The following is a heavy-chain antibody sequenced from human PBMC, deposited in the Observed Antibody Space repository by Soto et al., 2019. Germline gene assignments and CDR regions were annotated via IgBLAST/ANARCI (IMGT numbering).Heavy chain of an antibody. CDR2: ITSNGDST. CDR3: AKDSPSYTTSPFYFDS. D-gene: IGHD2-2*02. V-gene: IGHV3-23*01. J-gene: IGHJ4*02. CDR1: GFDFNKYA. Sequence: GGSLRLSCAAFGFDFNKYAMTWVRQAPGKGLQWVSSITSNGDSTYYADSVKGRFTTSRDNSKNTLYLQMNSLRADDTAVFYCAKDSPSYTTSPFYFDSWGQGTLVTV.